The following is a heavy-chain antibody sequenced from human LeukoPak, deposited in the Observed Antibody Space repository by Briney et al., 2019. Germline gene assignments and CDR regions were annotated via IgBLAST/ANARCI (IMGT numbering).Heavy chain of an antibody. V-gene: IGHV3-23*01. CDR2: ISGSGGST. D-gene: IGHD1-26*01. CDR1: GFTFSSYA. Sequence: TGGSLRLSCAASGFTFSSYAMSWVRQAPGKGLEWVSAISGSGGSTYYADSVKGRFTISRDNSKNTLYLQMNSLRAEDTAVDYCAKDEALYSGSYYAPSPFDYWGQGTLVTVSS. CDR3: AKDEALYSGSYYAPSPFDY. J-gene: IGHJ4*02.